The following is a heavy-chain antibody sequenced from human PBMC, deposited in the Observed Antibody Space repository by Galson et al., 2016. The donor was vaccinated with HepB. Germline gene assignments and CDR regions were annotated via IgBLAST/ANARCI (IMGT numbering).Heavy chain of an antibody. CDR3: ARAWVQLERDWFDP. Sequence: SVKVSCKASGYSFTGYYMHWVRQAPGQGLEWMGWINPHSGSTSYAQKFQGRVTVTRDTSISTTYMELIRLTSDDTAVYYCARAWVQLERDWFDPWGQGTLVTVSS. CDR1: GYSFTGYY. D-gene: IGHD1-1*01. J-gene: IGHJ5*02. CDR2: INPHSGST. V-gene: IGHV1-2*02.